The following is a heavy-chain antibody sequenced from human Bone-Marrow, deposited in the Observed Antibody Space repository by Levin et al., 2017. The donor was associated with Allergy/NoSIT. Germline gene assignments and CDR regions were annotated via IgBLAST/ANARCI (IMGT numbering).Heavy chain of an antibody. CDR2: IYPGDSDT. V-gene: IGHV5-51*01. CDR3: ARQTPGHVDTAVHREIDP. Sequence: GGSLRLSCKGSGYSFTSYWIGWVRQMPGKGLEWMGIIYPGDSDTRYSPSFQGQVTISADKSISTAYLQWSSLTASDTAMYYCARQTPGHVDTAVHREIDPCRQGTLVTVSS. D-gene: IGHD5-18*01. J-gene: IGHJ5*02. CDR1: GYSFTSYW.